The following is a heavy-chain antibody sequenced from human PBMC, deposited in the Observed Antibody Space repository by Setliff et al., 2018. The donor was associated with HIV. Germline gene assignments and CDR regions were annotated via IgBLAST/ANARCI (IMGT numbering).Heavy chain of an antibody. D-gene: IGHD6-19*01. CDR3: ARTPRIGVAGEFEY. J-gene: IGHJ4*02. CDR1: GGSISRGGFY. V-gene: IGHV4-31*03. Sequence: PSETLSLTCTVTGGSISRGGFYWTWIRQHPGKGLEWIGYIYNTGSTYNSPSLESRVTISIDTSKNQFSLKVNSVTAADTAVYYCARTPRIGVAGEFEYWGQGTLVTVSS. CDR2: IYNTGST.